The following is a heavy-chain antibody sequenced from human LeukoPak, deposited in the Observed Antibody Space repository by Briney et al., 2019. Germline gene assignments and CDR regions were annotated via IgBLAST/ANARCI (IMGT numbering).Heavy chain of an antibody. CDR1: GFTFSSYA. CDR3: AKEGYSSGRDPFAY. J-gene: IGHJ4*02. Sequence: GGSLRLSCAASGFTFSSYAMTWVRQAPGKGLEWVSTISGSGGSTYYADSVKGRFTISRDISKNTLYLQMNSLRVEDTAVYYCAKEGYSSGRDPFAYWGQGTLVTVSS. CDR2: ISGSGGST. D-gene: IGHD6-19*01. V-gene: IGHV3-23*01.